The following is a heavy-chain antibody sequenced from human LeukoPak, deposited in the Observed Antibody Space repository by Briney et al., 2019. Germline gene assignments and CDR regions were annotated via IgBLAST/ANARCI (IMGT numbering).Heavy chain of an antibody. CDR2: ISSSGSTI. V-gene: IGHV3-11*01. D-gene: IGHD3-10*01. CDR3: ARGPELLWFGYGTPGAFDI. J-gene: IGHJ3*02. Sequence: GGSLRLSCAVSGFTFSDYYMSWIRQAPGKGLEWVSYISSSGSTIYYADSVKGRFTISRDNAKNSLYLQMNSLRAEDTAVYYCARGPELLWFGYGTPGAFDIWGQGTMVTVSS. CDR1: GFTFSDYY.